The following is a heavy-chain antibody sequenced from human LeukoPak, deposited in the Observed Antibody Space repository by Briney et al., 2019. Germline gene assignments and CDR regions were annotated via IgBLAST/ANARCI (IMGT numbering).Heavy chain of an antibody. CDR2: ISSATSTI. V-gene: IGHV3-48*04. D-gene: IGHD4-23*01. CDR3: ARDVTYYGGDWFDP. Sequence: GGSLRLSCAAPGFTFSGSGMNWVRQAPGKGLEWVSYISSATSTIYYADSVKGRFTISRDNAKNSLYLQMNSLRAEDTAVYYCARDVTYYGGDWFDPWGQGTLVTVSS. J-gene: IGHJ5*02. CDR1: GFTFSGSG.